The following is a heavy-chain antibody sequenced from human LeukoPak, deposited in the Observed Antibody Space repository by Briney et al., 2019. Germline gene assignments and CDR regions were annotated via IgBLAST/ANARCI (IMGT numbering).Heavy chain of an antibody. V-gene: IGHV3-53*01. J-gene: IGHJ4*02. D-gene: IGHD6-19*01. CDR3: ARDRAVPGRGYYLDC. CDR2: IYSGGNT. Sequence: PGGSLRLSCAASGFTVSSSYMTWVRQAPGKGLEWVSTIYSGGNTYYADSVKGRFTISRDNSRNALYIQMNSLRAEDTAVYYCARDRAVPGRGYYLDCWGQGTLVTVSS. CDR1: GFTVSSSY.